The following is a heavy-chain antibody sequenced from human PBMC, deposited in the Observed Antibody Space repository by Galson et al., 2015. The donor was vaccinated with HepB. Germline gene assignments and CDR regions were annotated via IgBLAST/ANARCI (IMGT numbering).Heavy chain of an antibody. V-gene: IGHV3-15*07. D-gene: IGHD3-10*01. CDR2: IKSKSDGGTT. J-gene: IGHJ6*02. CDR3: TTDGAGQKSGYGSTDYYYYYGMDV. Sequence: SLRLSCAASGFTFDDAWMNWVRQPPGKGLEWVGRIKSKSDGGTTEYAAPVKGRFSISRDDSTNTLYLQMNSLKTEDTGVYYCTTDGAGQKSGYGSTDYYYYYGMDVWGQGTTVTVSS. CDR1: GFTFDDAW.